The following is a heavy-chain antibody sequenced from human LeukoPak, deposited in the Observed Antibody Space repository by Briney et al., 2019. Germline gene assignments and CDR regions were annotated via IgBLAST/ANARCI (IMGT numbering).Heavy chain of an antibody. J-gene: IGHJ4*02. CDR2: IHPNSGGT. CDR1: GYTFTGYY. Sequence: AASVKVSCKASGYTFTGYYIHWVRQAPGGGLEWMGWIHPNSGGTNYAQKFQGRVTVTRDTSISTAYMELSRLRSDDTAVYYCARDSEIRPFDYWGQGTLVTVSS. V-gene: IGHV1-2*02. CDR3: ARDSEIRPFDY.